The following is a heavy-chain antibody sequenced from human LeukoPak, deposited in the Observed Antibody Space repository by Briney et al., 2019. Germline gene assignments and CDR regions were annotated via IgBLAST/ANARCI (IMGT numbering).Heavy chain of an antibody. CDR1: GFTFDDYA. CDR3: AKDREIDDGSDWYVLYFDH. Sequence: PGGSLRLSCAASGFTFDDYAMYWVRQVPGKGLEWVSVISGDGSSTFYADSVKGRFTISRDNSKNSLYLQVNSLRTEDTALYYCAKDREIDDGSDWYVLYFDHWGQGTLVTVSS. V-gene: IGHV3-43*02. J-gene: IGHJ4*02. D-gene: IGHD6-19*01. CDR2: ISGDGSST.